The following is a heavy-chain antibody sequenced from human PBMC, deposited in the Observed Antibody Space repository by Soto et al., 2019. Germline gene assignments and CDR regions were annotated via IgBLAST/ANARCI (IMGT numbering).Heavy chain of an antibody. CDR2: TYYGGNT. J-gene: IGHJ4*02. CDR3: ARERFNRYYFGY. CDR1: GGSISSAGYY. Sequence: ASETLSLTCTVSGGSISSAGYYWSWIRQYPGKGLEWIGYTYYGGNTYYNPSLKSRVTISLDTSQNQVSLEMKSMTAADTAVYYCARERFNRYYFGYWGQGTLVTVSS. V-gene: IGHV4-31*03.